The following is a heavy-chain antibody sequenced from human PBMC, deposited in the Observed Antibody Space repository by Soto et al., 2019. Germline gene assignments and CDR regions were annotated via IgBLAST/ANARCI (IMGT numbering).Heavy chain of an antibody. V-gene: IGHV4-30-4*01. CDR1: GGSISSGDYF. Sequence: SETLSLTCTVSGGSISSGDYFWSWIRQPPGKGLEWIGYIYYSGSTYYNPSLKSRVTISVDTSKNQFSPKLSSVTAADTAVYYCARETVGSLVPAAIVRWFDPWGQGTLVTVSS. D-gene: IGHD2-2*01. J-gene: IGHJ5*02. CDR2: IYYSGST. CDR3: ARETVGSLVPAAIVRWFDP.